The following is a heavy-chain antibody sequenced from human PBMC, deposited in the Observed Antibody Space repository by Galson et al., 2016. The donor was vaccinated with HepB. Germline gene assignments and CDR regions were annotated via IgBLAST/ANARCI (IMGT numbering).Heavy chain of an antibody. CDR1: GFSFSHAW. Sequence: SLRLSCAASGFSFSHAWIHWVRQAPGKGLEWVGRIKSKTDGGTTDYAAPAKGRFAISRDDSKNTLYLQMNRLKTEDTGVYYCTVAATYDFWSGYYMLDPWGQRTLVTVSS. J-gene: IGHJ5*02. CDR3: TVAATYDFWSGYYMLDP. V-gene: IGHV3-15*07. D-gene: IGHD3-3*01. CDR2: IKSKTDGGTT.